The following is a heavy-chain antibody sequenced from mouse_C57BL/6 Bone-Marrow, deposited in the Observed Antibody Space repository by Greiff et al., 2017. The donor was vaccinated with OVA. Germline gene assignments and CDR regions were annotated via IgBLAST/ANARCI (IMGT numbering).Heavy chain of an antibody. CDR1: GYSITSGYY. J-gene: IGHJ3*01. CDR3: AREWAWFAY. CDR2: ISYDGSN. V-gene: IGHV3-6*01. Sequence: EVKLMESGPGLVKPSQSLSLTCSVTGYSITSGYYWNWIRQFPGNQLEWMGYISYDGSNNYNPSLKNRISITRDTSKNQFFLKLNSVTTEDTATYYCAREWAWFAYWGQGTLVTVSA.